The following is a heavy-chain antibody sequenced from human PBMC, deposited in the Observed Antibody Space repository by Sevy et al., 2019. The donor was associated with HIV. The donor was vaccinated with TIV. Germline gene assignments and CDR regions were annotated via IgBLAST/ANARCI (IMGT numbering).Heavy chain of an antibody. D-gene: IGHD4-17*01. Sequence: SETLSLTCTVSGGSISSYYWSWIRQPAGKGLEWIGRIYTSGSTNYNPSLKSRVTMSVDTSKNQFSLKLSSVTAADTAVYYCARDEGYGGNSVGDAFDIWGQGTMVTVSS. CDR1: GGSISSYY. V-gene: IGHV4-4*07. CDR2: IYTSGST. J-gene: IGHJ3*02. CDR3: ARDEGYGGNSVGDAFDI.